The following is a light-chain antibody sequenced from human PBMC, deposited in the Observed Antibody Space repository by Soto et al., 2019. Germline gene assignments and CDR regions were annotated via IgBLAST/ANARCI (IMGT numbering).Light chain of an antibody. CDR3: QQYNYWPQT. J-gene: IGKJ1*01. CDR1: QSVSSN. V-gene: IGKV3-15*01. CDR2: GAS. Sequence: EIVMTQSPGTLSLSPGERATLSCRASQSVSSNLAWYQQIPGQAPRLLIYGASTRATGIPARFSGRGSGTEFTLAISSLQSEDFAVYYCQQYNYWPQTFGLGTKVEIK.